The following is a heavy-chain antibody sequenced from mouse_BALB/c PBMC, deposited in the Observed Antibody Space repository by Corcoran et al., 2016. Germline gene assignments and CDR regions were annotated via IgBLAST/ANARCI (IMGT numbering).Heavy chain of an antibody. Sequence: QVTLKESGPGILQPSQTLSLTCSFSGFSLSTSGMGVSWIRQPSGKGLEWLAHIYWDDDKRYNPSLKSRLTISKDTSRNQVFLKITSVDTADTATYDCARRSKNGFPFDYWGQGTTLTVSS. CDR3: ARRSKNGFPFDY. J-gene: IGHJ2*01. D-gene: IGHD2-5*01. V-gene: IGHV8-12*01. CDR1: GFSLSTSGMG. CDR2: IYWDDDK.